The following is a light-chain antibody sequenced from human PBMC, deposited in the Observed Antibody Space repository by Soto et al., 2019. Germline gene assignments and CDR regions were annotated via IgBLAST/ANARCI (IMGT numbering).Light chain of an antibody. CDR2: GIS. CDR3: QSYDSSLSGSGV. Sequence: QSVLAQPPSVSGSPGQRVTISCAGCSSNIGAGYDVHWYQQLPGTAHKLLIYGISNRPSGVPDRFSGSKSGTSASLAITGLQAEDEADYYCQSYDSSLSGSGVFGTGTKVTLL. V-gene: IGLV1-40*01. CDR1: SSNIGAGYD. J-gene: IGLJ1*01.